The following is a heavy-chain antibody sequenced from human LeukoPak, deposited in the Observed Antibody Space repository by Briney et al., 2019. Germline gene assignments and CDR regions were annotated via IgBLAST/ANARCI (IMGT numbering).Heavy chain of an antibody. Sequence: PSETLSLTCTVSGGSISSGSYYWSWIRQPAGKGLEWIGYIYYSGSTNYNPSLKSRVTISVDTSKNQFSLKLSSVTAADTAVYYCARFSHYYDSSGQFFYYYYMDVWGKGTTVTISS. D-gene: IGHD3-22*01. CDR2: IYYSGST. CDR3: ARFSHYYDSSGQFFYYYYMDV. J-gene: IGHJ6*03. CDR1: GGSISSGSYY. V-gene: IGHV4-61*10.